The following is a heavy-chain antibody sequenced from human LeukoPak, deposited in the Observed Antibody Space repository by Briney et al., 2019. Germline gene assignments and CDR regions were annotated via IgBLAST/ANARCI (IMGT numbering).Heavy chain of an antibody. V-gene: IGHV3-21*01. CDR1: GFTFSSYS. J-gene: IGHJ4*02. CDR2: ISSSSSYI. D-gene: IGHD6-13*01. CDR3: ASEKSSSWYIDY. Sequence: GGSLRLSCAASGFTFSSYSMNWVRQAPGKGLEWVSSISSSSSYIYYADSVKGRFTISRDNAKNSLYLQMNSLRAEDTAVYYCASEKSSSWYIDYWGQGTLVTVSS.